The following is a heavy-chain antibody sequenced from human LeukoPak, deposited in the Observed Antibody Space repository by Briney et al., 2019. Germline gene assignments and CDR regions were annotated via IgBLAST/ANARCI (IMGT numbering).Heavy chain of an antibody. V-gene: IGHV3-7*01. J-gene: IGHJ4*02. CDR2: IKQEGSEK. D-gene: IGHD6-6*01. CDR3: AWYSRSSEAY. CDR1: GFTFSTSW. Sequence: GGSLRLSCAASGFTFSTSWMSWVRLAPGGGLEWVANIKQEGSEKNYVDSVRGRFTISRDNAKVLLYLQMNSLRVEDAAMYYCAWYSRSSEAYWGQGTLVTVSS.